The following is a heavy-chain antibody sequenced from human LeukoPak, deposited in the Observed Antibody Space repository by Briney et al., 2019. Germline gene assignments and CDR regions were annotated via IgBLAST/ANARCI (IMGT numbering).Heavy chain of an antibody. D-gene: IGHD2-21*02. CDR2: IYDSGST. J-gene: IGHJ4*02. CDR3: ARGPPYIVVVTAIGFFDY. CDR1: GGSIRSSYYY. Sequence: SETLSLTCTVSGGSIRSSYYYWGWIRQPPGQGLEWIGSIYDSGSTYYNPSLKSRVTISVDTSKNQFSLKLSSVTAADMAVYYCARGPPYIVVVTAIGFFDYWGQGTLVTVSS. V-gene: IGHV4-39*01.